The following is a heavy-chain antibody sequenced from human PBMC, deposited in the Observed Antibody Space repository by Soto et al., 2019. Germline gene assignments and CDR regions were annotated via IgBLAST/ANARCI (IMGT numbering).Heavy chain of an antibody. J-gene: IGHJ6*02. CDR2: ISAYNGNT. CDR3: ARVLPEAYYGSGSRPGYYGMDV. CDR1: GYTFTSYG. Sequence: ASVKVSCKASGYTFTSYGISWVRQAPGQGLEWMGWISAYNGNTNYAQKLQGRVTMTTDTSTSTAYMELRSLRSDDTAVYYCARVLPEAYYGSGSRPGYYGMDVWGQGTTVTVS. V-gene: IGHV1-18*04. D-gene: IGHD3-10*01.